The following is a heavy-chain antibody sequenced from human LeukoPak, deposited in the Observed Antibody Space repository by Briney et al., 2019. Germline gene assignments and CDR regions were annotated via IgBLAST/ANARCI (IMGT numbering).Heavy chain of an antibody. CDR3: ARERSSGWYGY. CDR2: ISYDGSNK. D-gene: IGHD6-19*01. CDR1: GFTFSSYA. V-gene: IGHV3-30-3*01. Sequence: PGRSLRLSCAASGFTFSSYAMHWVRQAPGKGLEWVAVISYDGSNKYYADSVKGRFTISRDNSKNTLYLQMNSLRAEDTAVYYCARERSSGWYGYWGQGTLVTVSS. J-gene: IGHJ4*02.